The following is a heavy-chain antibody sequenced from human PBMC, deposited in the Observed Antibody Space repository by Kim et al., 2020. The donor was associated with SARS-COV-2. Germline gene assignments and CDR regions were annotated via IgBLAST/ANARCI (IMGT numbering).Heavy chain of an antibody. V-gene: IGHV3-11*01. J-gene: IGHJ4*02. CDR3: ARGLSYCGGDCYDS. D-gene: IGHD2-21*01. Sequence: ADSVKGRFTISRDNARKSLYLQMNNVRAEDTAVYYCARGLSYCGGDCYDSWGQGTLVTVSS.